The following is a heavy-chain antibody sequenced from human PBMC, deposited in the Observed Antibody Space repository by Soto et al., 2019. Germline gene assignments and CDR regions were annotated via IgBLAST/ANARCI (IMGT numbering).Heavy chain of an antibody. CDR3: ASSQGSSGYYGIDY. CDR1: GFNFGHYA. Sequence: GGSLRLSCAASGFNFGHYAMHWVRQAPGEGLEWVAVIWSDGSDKHYIDSVKGRFTISRDNSNSTLYLEMSSLRVEDTAMYYCASSQGSSGYYGIDYWGQGALVTVSS. CDR2: IWSDGSDK. D-gene: IGHD5-12*01. V-gene: IGHV3-33*01. J-gene: IGHJ4*02.